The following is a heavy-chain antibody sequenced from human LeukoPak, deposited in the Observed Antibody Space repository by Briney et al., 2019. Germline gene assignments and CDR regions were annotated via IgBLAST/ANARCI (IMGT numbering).Heavy chain of an antibody. J-gene: IGHJ3*02. CDR3: ARHPRVLRFLEPDAFDI. D-gene: IGHD3-3*01. CDR1: GGSISSYY. Sequence: SETLSLTCTVSGGSISSYYWSWIRQPPGKGLEWIGSIYYSGSTNYNPSLKSRVTISVDTSKNQFSLKLSSVTAADTAVYYCARHPRVLRFLEPDAFDIWGQGTMVTVSS. V-gene: IGHV4-59*08. CDR2: IYYSGST.